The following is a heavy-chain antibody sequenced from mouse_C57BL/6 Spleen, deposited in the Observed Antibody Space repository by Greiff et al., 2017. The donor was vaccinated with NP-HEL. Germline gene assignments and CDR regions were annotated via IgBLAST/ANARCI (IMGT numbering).Heavy chain of an antibody. D-gene: IGHD1-1*01. CDR2: IDPEGGDT. CDR1: GFNIKDYY. CDR3: TNYYGSSSHWYFDV. J-gene: IGHJ1*03. Sequence: VQLQQSGAELVRPGASVKLSCTASGFNIKDYYMHWVKQRPEQGLEWIGRIDPEGGDTEYAPKFQGKATMTADTSSTTAYLQLSSLTSEDTAVYYCTNYYGSSSHWYFDVWGTGTTVTVSS. V-gene: IGHV14-1*01.